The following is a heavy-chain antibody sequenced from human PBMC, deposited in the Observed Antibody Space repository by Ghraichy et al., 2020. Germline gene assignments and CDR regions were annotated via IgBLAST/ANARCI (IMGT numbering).Heavy chain of an antibody. J-gene: IGHJ4*02. Sequence: GGSLRLSCAASGFTFSDYYMSWIRQAPGKGLEWVSYITSTSSYTNYADSVKGRFTISRDNAKNSLYLQMNSLRVEDTAMYYCARIEEPALTSPEIYWGQGTLVTVSS. V-gene: IGHV3-11*03. CDR1: GFTFSDYY. D-gene: IGHD1-14*01. CDR2: ITSTSSYT. CDR3: ARIEEPALTSPEIY.